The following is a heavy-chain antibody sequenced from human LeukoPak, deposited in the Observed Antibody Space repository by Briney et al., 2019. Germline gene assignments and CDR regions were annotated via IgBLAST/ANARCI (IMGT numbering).Heavy chain of an antibody. D-gene: IGHD6-13*01. Sequence: GGSLRLSCAASGFTFSSYAMNWVRQAPGKGLEWVSSISGSSSYIYYADSVKGRFTISRDNAKKSLYLQMNSLRAEDTAVYYCARDRSNVAATDGWFDPWGQGTLVTVSS. CDR1: GFTFSSYA. J-gene: IGHJ5*02. CDR2: ISGSSSYI. V-gene: IGHV3-21*01. CDR3: ARDRSNVAATDGWFDP.